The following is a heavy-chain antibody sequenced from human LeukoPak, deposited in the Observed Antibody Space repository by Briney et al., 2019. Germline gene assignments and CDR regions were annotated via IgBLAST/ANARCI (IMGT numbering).Heavy chain of an antibody. D-gene: IGHD7-27*01. CDR3: ARDGPGDVGFDY. CDR2: FSYSGST. CDR1: RGSISNYY. Sequence: SETLSLTCTVSRGSISNYYWGWIRQPPGKGLEWIGFFSYSGSTNYNPSLKSRVTISVDTSKNQFSLKLASVTAADTAVYYCARDGPGDVGFDYWGQGTLVTVSS. V-gene: IGHV4-59*01. J-gene: IGHJ4*02.